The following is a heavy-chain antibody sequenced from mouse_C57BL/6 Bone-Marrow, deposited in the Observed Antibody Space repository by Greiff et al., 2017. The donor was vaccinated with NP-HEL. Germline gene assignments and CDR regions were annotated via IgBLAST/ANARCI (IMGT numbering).Heavy chain of an antibody. Sequence: VQLQQSGAELVRPGASVKLSCTASGFNIKDDYMHWVKQRPEQGLEWIGWIDPENGDTEYASKFQGKATITADTSSNTAYLQLSSLTSEDTVVYYCTTRDYFDYWGQGTTLTVSS. CDR2: IDPENGDT. CDR1: GFNIKDDY. V-gene: IGHV14-4*01. J-gene: IGHJ2*01. CDR3: TTRDYFDY.